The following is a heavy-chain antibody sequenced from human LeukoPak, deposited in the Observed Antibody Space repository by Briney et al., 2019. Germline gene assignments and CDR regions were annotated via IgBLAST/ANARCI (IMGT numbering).Heavy chain of an antibody. CDR3: ASHSGSYCTHGVCSNDAFDI. CDR1: GASISSYY. Sequence: SETLSLTCTVVGASISSYYWSWIRQPPGKGLEWIGHSYSSGNTNYNPSLKSRVTISIDTSKNHFSLRLRSVTAADTAVYYCASHSGSYCTHGVCSNDAFDIWGQGTMVTVSS. V-gene: IGHV4-4*09. CDR2: SYSSGNT. J-gene: IGHJ3*02. D-gene: IGHD2-8*01.